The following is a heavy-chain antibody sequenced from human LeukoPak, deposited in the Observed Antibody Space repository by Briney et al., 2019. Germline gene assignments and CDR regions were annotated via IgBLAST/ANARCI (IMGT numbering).Heavy chain of an antibody. V-gene: IGHV1-8*02. J-gene: IGHJ5*02. CDR3: ARSGAQYYYDSSGYYPANWFDP. CDR1: GGTFSSYA. D-gene: IGHD3-22*01. CDR2: MNPNSGNT. Sequence: ASVKVSCKASGGTFSSYAISWVRQATGQGLEWMGWMNPNSGNTGYAQKFQGRVTMTRNTSISTAYMELSSLRSEDTAVYYCARSGAQYYYDSSGYYPANWFDPWGQGTLVTVSS.